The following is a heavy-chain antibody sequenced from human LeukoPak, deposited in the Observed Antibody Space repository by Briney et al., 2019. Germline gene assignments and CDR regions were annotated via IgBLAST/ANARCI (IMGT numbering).Heavy chain of an antibody. CDR1: GGSISSYY. CDR3: ARGYGDGYNFDYFDY. D-gene: IGHD5-24*01. V-gene: IGHV4-59*01. J-gene: IGHJ4*02. Sequence: SETLSLTCTVSGGSISSYYWSWIRQPPGKGLEWIGYIYYSGSTNYNPSIKSRVTISVDTSKNQFSLKLSSVTAADTAVYYCARGYGDGYNFDYFDYWGQGTLVTVSS. CDR2: IYYSGST.